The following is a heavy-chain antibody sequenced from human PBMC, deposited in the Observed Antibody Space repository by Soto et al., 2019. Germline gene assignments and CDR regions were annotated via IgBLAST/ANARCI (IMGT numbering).Heavy chain of an antibody. CDR2: IDPSDSYT. D-gene: IGHD2-15*01. CDR1: GYSFTSYW. V-gene: IGHV5-10-1*01. CDR3: ARLNCSGGSCSYYYYYGMDV. Sequence: GEPLKISCKGSGYSFTSYWISWVRQMPGKGLEWMGRIDPSDSYTNYSPSFQGHVTISADKSISTAYLQWSSLKASDTAMYYCARLNCSGGSCSYYYYYGMDVWGQGTTVTVSS. J-gene: IGHJ6*02.